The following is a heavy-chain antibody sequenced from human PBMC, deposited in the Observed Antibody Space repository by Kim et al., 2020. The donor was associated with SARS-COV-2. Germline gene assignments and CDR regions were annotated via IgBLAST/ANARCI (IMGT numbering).Heavy chain of an antibody. Sequence: TTDYATPVKGRFTISRYDSKNTLYLQMNSLKTEDTSVYYCTTVLAAADDYWGQGTLVTVSS. V-gene: IGHV3-15*01. CDR3: TTVLAAADDY. D-gene: IGHD6-13*01. J-gene: IGHJ4*02. CDR2: TT.